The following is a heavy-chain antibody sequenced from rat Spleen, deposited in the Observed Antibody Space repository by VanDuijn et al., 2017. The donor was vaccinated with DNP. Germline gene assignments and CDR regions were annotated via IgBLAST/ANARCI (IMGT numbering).Heavy chain of an antibody. CDR2: ISSVGGT. V-gene: IGHV2S12*01. CDR1: GFTFSDYY. Sequence: VQLVGSGGGLVQSGRSLKLSCAGSGFTFSDYYMAWVRQPPGKGLEWIAAISSVGGTYYNSALKSRLSISRDTSKSQVFLKMDSLQTEDTAIYFCTRKINWGQGVMVTVSS. CDR3: TRKIN. J-gene: IGHJ2*01.